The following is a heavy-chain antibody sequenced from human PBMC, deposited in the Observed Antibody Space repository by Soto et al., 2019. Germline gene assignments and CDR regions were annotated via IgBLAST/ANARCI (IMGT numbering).Heavy chain of an antibody. D-gene: IGHD3-22*01. Sequence: ASVKVSCKASGYTFTSYYMHWVRQAPGQGLEWMGIINPSGGSTSYAQKFQGRVTMTRDTSTSTVYMELSSLRSEDTAVYYCARMPGYYYDGSGYQFDYWGQGTLVTVSS. CDR1: GYTFTSYY. J-gene: IGHJ4*02. CDR2: INPSGGST. V-gene: IGHV1-46*01. CDR3: ARMPGYYYDGSGYQFDY.